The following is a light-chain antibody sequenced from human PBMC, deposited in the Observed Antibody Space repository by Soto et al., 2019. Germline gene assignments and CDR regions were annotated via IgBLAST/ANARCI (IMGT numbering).Light chain of an antibody. CDR1: QRISSD. CDR3: QQYHTSPLT. Sequence: FLMTQSPATLSVSPWERVILSCRASQRISSDVAWYQQKAGQAPRRLIYGASIRATGIPDRFSGSGSGTDFTLTISRLEPEDFALYYCQQYHTSPLTFGQGTKVDIK. V-gene: IGKV3-20*01. CDR2: GAS. J-gene: IGKJ1*01.